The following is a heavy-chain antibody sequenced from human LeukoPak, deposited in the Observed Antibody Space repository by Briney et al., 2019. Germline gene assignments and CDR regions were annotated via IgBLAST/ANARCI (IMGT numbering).Heavy chain of an antibody. Sequence: GSSVKVSCKASGGTFSSYAISWVRQAPGQGLEWMGGIIPIFGTANYAQKFQGRVTITADKSTSTAYMERSSLRSEDTAVYYCARDRGWRSGYYFDYWGQGTLVTVSS. CDR1: GGTFSSYA. J-gene: IGHJ4*02. V-gene: IGHV1-69*06. CDR3: ARDRGWRSGYYFDY. CDR2: IIPIFGTA. D-gene: IGHD3-10*01.